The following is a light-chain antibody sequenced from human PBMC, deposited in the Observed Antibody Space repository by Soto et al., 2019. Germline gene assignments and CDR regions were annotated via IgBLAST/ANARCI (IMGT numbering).Light chain of an antibody. Sequence: EIVMTQSPATLSVSPGERATLSCRASQSVRSNLAWYQQKPGQAPRLLIYGASTRATGIPARFSGSGSGTEFTLTISSLQSEDFAVYYCQQYNTWRSITFGQGTRLEI. V-gene: IGKV3-15*01. CDR3: QQYNTWRSIT. CDR2: GAS. J-gene: IGKJ5*01. CDR1: QSVRSN.